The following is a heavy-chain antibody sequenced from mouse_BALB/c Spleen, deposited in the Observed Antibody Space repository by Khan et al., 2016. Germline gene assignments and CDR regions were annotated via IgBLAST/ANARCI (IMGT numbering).Heavy chain of an antibody. CDR1: GYTFTNYG. V-gene: IGHV9-3-1*01. D-gene: IGHD1-1*01. CDR3: AGPNYDSSRGFAC. Sequence: QIQLVQSGPELKKPGETVRISCKASGYTFTNYGMNWVKQAPGKGLKWMGWINTYTGEPTYADDFKGRFAFSLETSASTAYLQTNNLKNEDTAAYFCAGPNYDSSRGFACWGQGTLVTVSA. CDR2: INTYTGEP. J-gene: IGHJ3*01.